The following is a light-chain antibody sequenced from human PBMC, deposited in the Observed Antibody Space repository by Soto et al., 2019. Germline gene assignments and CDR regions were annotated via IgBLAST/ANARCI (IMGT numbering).Light chain of an antibody. V-gene: IGKV1-16*02. CDR3: QQYNSHPRT. CDR1: QGISND. Sequence: DIQMTQSPSSLSASVGDRVTITCRASQGISNDLAWFQQKPGKAPKTLIHTASTLQTGAPSKFSGSGSGTIFFFIFTSLHPKDFATYYAQQYNSHPRTIGQ. CDR2: TAS. J-gene: IGKJ2*01.